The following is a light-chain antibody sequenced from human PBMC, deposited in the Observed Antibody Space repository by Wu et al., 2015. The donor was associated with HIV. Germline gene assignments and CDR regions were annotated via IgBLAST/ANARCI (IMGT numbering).Light chain of an antibody. V-gene: IGKV3-20*01. J-gene: IGKJ1*01. CDR1: QSVSSY. CDR3: QQYGSSPET. CDR2: GAS. Sequence: EIVLTQSPATLSLSPGERATLSCRASQSVSSYLAWYQQKPGQAPRLLIYGASGRATGIPDRFSGSGSGTDFTLTISRLEPEDFAVYYCQQYGSSPETFGQGTKVEIK.